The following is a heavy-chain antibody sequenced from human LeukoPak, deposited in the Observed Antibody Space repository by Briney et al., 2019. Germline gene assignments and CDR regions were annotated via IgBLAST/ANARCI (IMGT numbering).Heavy chain of an antibody. J-gene: IGHJ4*02. CDR2: INHSGST. V-gene: IGHV4-34*01. D-gene: IGHD6-19*01. CDR3: ARGSDQYSSGWYDGAFDC. Sequence: SETLSLTCTVSGGSISGYYWSWIRQPPGKGLEWIGEINHSGSTNYNPSLKSRVTISVDTSKNQFSLKLSSVTAADTAVYYCARGSDQYSSGWYDGAFDCWGQGTLVTVSS. CDR1: GGSISGYY.